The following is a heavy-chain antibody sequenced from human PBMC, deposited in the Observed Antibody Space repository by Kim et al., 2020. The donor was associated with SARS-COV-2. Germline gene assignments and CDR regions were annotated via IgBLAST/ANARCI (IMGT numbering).Heavy chain of an antibody. CDR3: AKGRSSSAAGTAYCDY. CDR2: ISGSGGST. CDR1: GFTFSSYA. J-gene: IGHJ4*02. D-gene: IGHD6-13*01. V-gene: IGHV3-23*01. Sequence: GGSLRLSCAASGFTFSSYAMSWVRQAPGKGLEWVSAISGSGGSTYYADSVKGRFTISRDNSKNTLYLQMNSLRAEDTAVYYCAKGRSSSAAGTAYCDYWGQGTMVTVSS.